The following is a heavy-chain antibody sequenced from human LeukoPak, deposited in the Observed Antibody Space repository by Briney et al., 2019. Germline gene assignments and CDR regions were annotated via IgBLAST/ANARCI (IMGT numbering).Heavy chain of an antibody. Sequence: GGSLRLSCAASGFTVSSNYMSWVRQAPGKGLEWVSVIYSGGSTYYADSVKGRFTISRDNSKNTLYLQMNSLRAEDTAVYYCARETHGYGDYDYWGQGTLVTVSS. CDR2: IYSGGST. V-gene: IGHV3-66*01. J-gene: IGHJ4*02. CDR3: ARETHGYGDYDY. CDR1: GFTVSSNY. D-gene: IGHD4-17*01.